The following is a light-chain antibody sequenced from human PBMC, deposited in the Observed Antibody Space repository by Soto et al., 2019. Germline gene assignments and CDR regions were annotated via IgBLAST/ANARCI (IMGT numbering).Light chain of an antibody. CDR2: EVS. V-gene: IGLV2-14*01. CDR3: CSYAGSTTRVQ. CDR1: SSDIGGYNY. J-gene: IGLJ2*01. Sequence: QSALTQPASVSGSPGQSITISCAGTSSDIGGYNYVSWYQQHPGKAPKVMIYEVSNRPSGVSDRFSGSKSGNTASLTISGLQAEDEADYYCCSYAGSTTRVQFGGGTKLTVL.